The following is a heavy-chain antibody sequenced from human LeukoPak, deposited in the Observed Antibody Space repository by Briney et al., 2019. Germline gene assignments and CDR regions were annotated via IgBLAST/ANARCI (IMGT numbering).Heavy chain of an antibody. CDR1: GYTFTSYD. CDR3: AREYYYDSSGSRLVYFDY. CDR2: MNPNSGNT. J-gene: IGHJ4*02. Sequence: GASVKVSCKASGYTFTSYDINWVRQATGQGLEWMGWMNPNSGNTGYAQKFQGRVTITRNTSISTAYMELSSLRSEDTAVYYCAREYYYDSSGSRLVYFDYWGQGTLVTVSS. D-gene: IGHD3-22*01. V-gene: IGHV1-8*03.